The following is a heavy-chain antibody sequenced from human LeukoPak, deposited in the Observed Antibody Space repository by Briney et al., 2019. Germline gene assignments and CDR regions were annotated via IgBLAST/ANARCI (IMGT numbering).Heavy chain of an antibody. CDR1: GGTFSSYA. CDR2: IIPIFGTA. V-gene: IGHV1-69*06. Sequence: AASVKVSCKASGGTFSSYAISWVRQAPGQGLGWMGGIIPIFGTANYAQKFQGRVTITADKSTSTAYMELRSLRSDDTAVYYCARDSIPGAHYDFWTSDHFDYWGQGTLVTVSS. CDR3: ARDSIPGAHYDFWTSDHFDY. J-gene: IGHJ4*02. D-gene: IGHD3-3*01.